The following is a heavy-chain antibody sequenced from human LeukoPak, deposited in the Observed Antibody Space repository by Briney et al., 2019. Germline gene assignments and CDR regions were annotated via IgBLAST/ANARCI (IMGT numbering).Heavy chain of an antibody. V-gene: IGHV3-30*02. J-gene: IGHJ6*02. Sequence: GGSLRLSCAASGFTFSVYGMHWVRQAPGKGLEWVAFIRFDGSNKYYTDSVKGRFTISRDNSKNTLYLQMNSLRAEDTAVYYCAVPSDIYYGSGSSYYYGMDVWGQGTTVTVSS. CDR2: IRFDGSNK. CDR3: AVPSDIYYGSGSSYYYGMDV. CDR1: GFTFSVYG. D-gene: IGHD3-10*01.